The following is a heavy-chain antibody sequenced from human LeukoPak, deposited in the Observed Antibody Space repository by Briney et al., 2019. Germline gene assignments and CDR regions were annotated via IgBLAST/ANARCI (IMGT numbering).Heavy chain of an antibody. CDR2: ISGSSSTI. J-gene: IGHJ4*02. V-gene: IGHV3-48*04. CDR1: GFTFSSHS. D-gene: IGHD3-10*01. Sequence: GGSLRLSCAASGFTFSSHSMNWVRQAPGKGLEWVSYISGSSSTIYYADSVKGRFTISRDNAENTLYLQMNSLRAEDTAVYYCARTDGSGTYWAHWGQGTLVTVSS. CDR3: ARTDGSGTYWAH.